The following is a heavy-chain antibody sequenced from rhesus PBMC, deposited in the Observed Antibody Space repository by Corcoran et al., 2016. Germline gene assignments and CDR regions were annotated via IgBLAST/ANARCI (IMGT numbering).Heavy chain of an antibody. Sequence: DVQLVESGGGLVKPGGSLRLSCVASGFTFSSYEMHGARQAPGKGLEWVSVFSERGGTIYYAYSVKCRFTISRDNAKNSLFLQMNGLRAEDTAVYYCTRVGRWLAHPYFDYWGQGVLVTVSS. CDR1: GFTFSSYE. D-gene: IGHD6-37*01. J-gene: IGHJ4*01. CDR2: FSERGGTI. CDR3: TRVGRWLAHPYFDY. V-gene: IGHV3-100*02.